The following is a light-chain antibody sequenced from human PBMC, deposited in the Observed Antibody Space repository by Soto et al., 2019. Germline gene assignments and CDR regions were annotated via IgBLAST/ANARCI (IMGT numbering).Light chain of an antibody. CDR3: QQYGGSVQT. Sequence: EIVLTQFPGTLSLSPGARAPLSCRARQSVGSNYLAWYQQRPGQPPNLLIFGASHRAPDIPDRFSGSGSGTDFTLTISRLEPEDFAVYYCQQYGGSVQTFGQGTKVDIK. CDR1: QSVGSNY. V-gene: IGKV3-20*01. CDR2: GAS. J-gene: IGKJ1*01.